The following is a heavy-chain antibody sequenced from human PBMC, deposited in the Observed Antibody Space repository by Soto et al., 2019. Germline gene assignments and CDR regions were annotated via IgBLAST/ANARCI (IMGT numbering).Heavy chain of an antibody. J-gene: IGHJ6*02. CDR2: IYHSGST. CDR1: GYSISSGYY. V-gene: IGHV4-38-2*01. Sequence: PSETLSLTCAVSGYSISSGYYWGWIRQPPGKGLEWIGSIYHSGSTYYNPSLKSRVTISVDTSKNQFSLKLSSVTAADTAVYYCARARGLVNGIWGYYYGTDVWGQGTTVTVSS. D-gene: IGHD1-20*01. CDR3: ARARGLVNGIWGYYYGTDV.